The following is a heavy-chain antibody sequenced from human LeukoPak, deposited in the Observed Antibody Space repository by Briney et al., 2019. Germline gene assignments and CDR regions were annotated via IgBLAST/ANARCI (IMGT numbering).Heavy chain of an antibody. V-gene: IGHV4-34*01. D-gene: IGHD1-7*01. J-gene: IGHJ6*03. Sequence: PSETLSLTCAGYGGSFNIYYWSWLRQSPGMGLEWIGEINDGGTIYYNPSLLSRFTISLARSKNQFSLKLTSVTTTDTAVYYCARRWNYGRNYYIDVWGKGATVSVSS. CDR2: INDGGTI. CDR3: ARRWNYGRNYYIDV. CDR1: GGSFNIYY.